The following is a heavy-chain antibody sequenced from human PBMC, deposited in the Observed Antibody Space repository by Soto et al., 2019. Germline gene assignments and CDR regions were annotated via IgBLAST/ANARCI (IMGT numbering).Heavy chain of an antibody. J-gene: IGHJ4*02. CDR1: GFSLSNARMG. Sequence: QVTLKESGPVLVNPTETLTLTCTVSGFSLSNARMGVSWIRQPPGKALEWLAHIFSSDEKSYNTSLKSRLTISKDTSKSQVVLTMTNMDPVDTATYYCARNQRDSGSYYFDYWGQGTLVTVSS. V-gene: IGHV2-26*01. CDR2: IFSSDEK. D-gene: IGHD3-10*01. CDR3: ARNQRDSGSYYFDY.